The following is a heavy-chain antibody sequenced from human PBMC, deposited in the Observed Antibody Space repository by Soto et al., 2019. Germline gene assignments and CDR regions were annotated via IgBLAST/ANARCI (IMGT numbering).Heavy chain of an antibody. V-gene: IGHV4-39*01. CDR3: ASFGDSLLEGGMDV. J-gene: IGHJ6*02. CDR1: GGSISSSSYY. CDR2: IYYSGST. D-gene: IGHD2-21*02. Sequence: PSETLSLTCTVSGGSISSSSYYWGWIRQPPGKGLEWIGSIYYSGSTYYNPSLKSRVTISVDTSKNQFSLKLSSVTAADTAVYYCASFGDSLLEGGMDVWGQGTTVTVSS.